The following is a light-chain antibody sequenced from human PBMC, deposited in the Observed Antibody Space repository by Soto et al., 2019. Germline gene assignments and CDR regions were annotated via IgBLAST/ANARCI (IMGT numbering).Light chain of an antibody. CDR1: QSISTW. Sequence: IPMTQSPSTLSASVRDRITFTCRASQSISTWLAWYQQKPGKAPKLLIYKASTLEVGVPSRFSGSGSGTEFTLTISTLQPADFATYYCQQYNSYPWTFGQGTKV. CDR3: QQYNSYPWT. J-gene: IGKJ1*01. V-gene: IGKV1-5*03. CDR2: KAS.